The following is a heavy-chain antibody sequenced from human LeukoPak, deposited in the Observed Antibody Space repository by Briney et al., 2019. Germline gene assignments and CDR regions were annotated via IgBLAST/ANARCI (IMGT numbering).Heavy chain of an antibody. CDR1: GFNFRSCG. J-gene: IGHJ4*02. Sequence: GGSLRLSCAASGFNFRSCGMHWVRQSPGKGLEWLAVILNDGNNKYYADSVKGRFSISKDKSDNTLYLQMNNLRADDTAVYYCAKVGYDLLWGSYQPWYLFDFWGQGTLVTVST. D-gene: IGHD3-16*01. V-gene: IGHV3-33*08. CDR2: ILNDGNNK. CDR3: AKVGYDLLWGSYQPWYLFDF.